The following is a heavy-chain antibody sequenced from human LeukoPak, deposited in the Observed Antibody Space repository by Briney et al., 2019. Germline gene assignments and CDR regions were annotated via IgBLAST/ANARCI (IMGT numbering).Heavy chain of an antibody. CDR3: ARDGNYGDYGVADAFDI. CDR1: GGTFSSYA. D-gene: IGHD4-17*01. J-gene: IGHJ3*02. V-gene: IGHV1-69*13. CDR2: IIPIFGTA. Sequence: SVKVSCKASGGTFSSYAISWVRQAPGQGLERMGGIIPIFGTANYAQKFQGRVTITADESTSTAYMELSSLRSEDTAVYYCARDGNYGDYGVADAFDIWGQGTMVTVSS.